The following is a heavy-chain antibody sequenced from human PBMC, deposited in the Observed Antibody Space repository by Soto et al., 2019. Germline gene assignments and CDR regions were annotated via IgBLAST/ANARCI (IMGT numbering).Heavy chain of an antibody. CDR2: ISAYNGNS. CDR1: GYSFATSG. D-gene: IGHD3-22*01. V-gene: IGHV1-18*01. CDR3: ARAGQYYDASGYAN. J-gene: IGHJ4*02. Sequence: QVKLVQSGAEVKKPGASIKVSCKASGYSFATSGMTWVRQAPGQGLEWVGWISAYNGNSNYDQNLQDRGTMTTDTSTTTAYLELRNLRSDAAAVYYCARAGQYYDASGYANWGQGTLVTVSS.